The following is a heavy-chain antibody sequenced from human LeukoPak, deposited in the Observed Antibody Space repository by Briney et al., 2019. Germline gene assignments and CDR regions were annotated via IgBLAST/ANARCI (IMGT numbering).Heavy chain of an antibody. CDR1: GFTFSSYS. Sequence: GGSLSLSCAASGFTFSSYSMNWVRQPPGKGLEWVSSINNSSSYIYYADSVNGRSTFSENNAKNSLYLQMNSLRAEDTAVYYCARDYDSSGYYPKWADWGQGTLVTVSS. CDR3: ARDYDSSGYYPKWAD. D-gene: IGHD3-22*01. CDR2: INNSSSYI. J-gene: IGHJ4*02. V-gene: IGHV3-21*01.